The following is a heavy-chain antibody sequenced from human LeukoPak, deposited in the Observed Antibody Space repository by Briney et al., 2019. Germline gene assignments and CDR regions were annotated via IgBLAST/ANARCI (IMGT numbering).Heavy chain of an antibody. CDR1: GGSIGSGGYY. CDR3: ARVYCSGGSCYVGMFDY. V-gene: IGHV4-31*03. D-gene: IGHD2-15*01. J-gene: IGHJ4*02. CDR2: IYYSGST. Sequence: SETLSLTCTVSGGSIGSGGYYWSWIRQHPGKGLEWIGYIYYSGSTYYNSSLKSRVTISVDTSKNRFSLKLSSVTAADTAVYYCARVYCSGGSCYVGMFDYWGQGTLVTVSS.